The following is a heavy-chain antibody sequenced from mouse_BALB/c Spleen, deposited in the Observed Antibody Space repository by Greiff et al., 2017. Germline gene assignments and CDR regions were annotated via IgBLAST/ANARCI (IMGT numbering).Heavy chain of an antibody. CDR1: GYSITSDYA. D-gene: IGHD2-1*01. V-gene: IGHV3-2*02. Sequence: EVMLVESGPGLVKPSQSLSLTCTVTGYSITSDYAWNWIRQFPGNKLEWMGYISYSGSTSYNPSLKSRISITRDTSKNQFFLQLNSVTTEDTATYYCARRGNLDYYAMDYWGQGTSVTVSS. CDR3: ARRGNLDYYAMDY. CDR2: ISYSGST. J-gene: IGHJ4*01.